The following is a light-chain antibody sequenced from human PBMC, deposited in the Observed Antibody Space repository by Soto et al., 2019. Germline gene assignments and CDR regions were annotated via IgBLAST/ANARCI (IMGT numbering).Light chain of an antibody. V-gene: IGLV2-14*01. CDR1: GLDIGAYNY. CDR3: SSYTTSYFYV. Sequence: LTQPASVSGSPGQSITISCTGSGLDIGAYNYVSWYQQHPGKAPKLIIYGVKNRPSGVSNRFSASKSAFTASLTISGPQAEDEADYYCSSYTTSYFYVFXPGTKVTVL. CDR2: GVK. J-gene: IGLJ1*01.